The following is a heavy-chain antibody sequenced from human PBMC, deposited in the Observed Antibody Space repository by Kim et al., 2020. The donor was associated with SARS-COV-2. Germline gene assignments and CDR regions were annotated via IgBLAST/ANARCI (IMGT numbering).Heavy chain of an antibody. CDR2: IYDDGRT. Sequence: GGSLRLSCAASGLSVTYNYMSWVRQAPGKALEWVAVIYDDGRTFYADSAKGRFIMSRDNYKNMLYFQMNSLTAEDTAVYYCSRLIVIQSCTDYFDYWGQG. CDR3: SRLIVIQSCTDYFDY. J-gene: IGHJ4*02. CDR1: GLSVTYNY. D-gene: IGHD2-21*01. V-gene: IGHV3-66*04.